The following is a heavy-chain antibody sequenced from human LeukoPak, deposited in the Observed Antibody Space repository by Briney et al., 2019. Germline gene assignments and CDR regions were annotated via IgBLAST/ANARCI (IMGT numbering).Heavy chain of an antibody. CDR1: GGSFSGYY. J-gene: IGHJ5*02. V-gene: IGHV4-34*01. Sequence: SETLSLTCAVYGGSFSGYYWSWIRQPPGKGLEWIGSIYYSGSTYYNPSLKSRVTISVDTSKNQFSLKLSSVTAADTAVYYCAREGNADTAMATGPGWFDPWGQGTLVTVSS. D-gene: IGHD5-18*01. CDR2: IYYSGST. CDR3: AREGNADTAMATGPGWFDP.